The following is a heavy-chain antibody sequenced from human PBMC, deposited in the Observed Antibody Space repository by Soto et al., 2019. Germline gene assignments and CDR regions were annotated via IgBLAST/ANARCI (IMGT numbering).Heavy chain of an antibody. J-gene: IGHJ3*02. CDR1: GGTFSSYA. D-gene: IGHD3-22*01. Sequence: GASVKVSCKASGGTFSSYAISWVRQAPGQGLEWMGGIIPIFGTANYAQKFQGRVTITADESTSTAYMELSSLRSEDTAVYYCARDEYYYDSSGYPEDAFDIWGQGTMVTVSS. CDR3: ARDEYYYDSSGYPEDAFDI. V-gene: IGHV1-69*13. CDR2: IIPIFGTA.